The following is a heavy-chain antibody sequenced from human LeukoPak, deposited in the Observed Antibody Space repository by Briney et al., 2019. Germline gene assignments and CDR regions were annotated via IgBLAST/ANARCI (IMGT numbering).Heavy chain of an antibody. D-gene: IGHD4-17*01. J-gene: IGHJ4*02. Sequence: SGTLSLTCTVSGGSISSGSYYWSWIRQPAGKGLEWIGRIYTSGSTNYNPSLKSRVTISLDTSKNQFSLKLSSVTAADMAVYYCANSIDFDYGDYYFDYWGQGALVTISS. CDR3: ANSIDFDYGDYYFDY. CDR1: GGSISSGSYY. V-gene: IGHV4-61*02. CDR2: IYTSGST.